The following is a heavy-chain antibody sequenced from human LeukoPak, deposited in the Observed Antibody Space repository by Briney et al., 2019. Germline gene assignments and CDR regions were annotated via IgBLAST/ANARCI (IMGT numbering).Heavy chain of an antibody. Sequence: SETLSLXCTVSGGSISSSSYYWGWIRQPPGKGLEWIGSIYYSGSTYYNPSLKSRVTISVGTSKNQFSLKLSSVTAADTAVYYCARPRITMIVEAFDIWGQRTMVTVSS. CDR1: GGSISSSSYY. CDR2: IYYSGST. V-gene: IGHV4-39*01. D-gene: IGHD3-22*01. CDR3: ARPRITMIVEAFDI. J-gene: IGHJ3*02.